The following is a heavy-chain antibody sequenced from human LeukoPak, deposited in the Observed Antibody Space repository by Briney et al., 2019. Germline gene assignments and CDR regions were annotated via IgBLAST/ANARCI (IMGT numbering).Heavy chain of an antibody. D-gene: IGHD2-2*01. CDR2: INPNSGGT. CDR1: GYTFTGYY. CDR3: ARLCVGAGGTSCYSKARTDY. J-gene: IGHJ4*02. V-gene: IGHV1-2*02. Sequence: ASVNVSCKASGYTFTGYYMHWVRQAPGQGREWMGWINPNSGGTNYAQKFQGRVTMTRDTSISTAYMELSRLRSDDTAVYYCARLCVGAGGTSCYSKARTDYWGQGTLVTVSS.